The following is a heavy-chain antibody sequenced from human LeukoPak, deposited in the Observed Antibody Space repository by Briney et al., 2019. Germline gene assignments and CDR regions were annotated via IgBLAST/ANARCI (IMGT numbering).Heavy chain of an antibody. CDR1: GGSFSGYY. J-gene: IGHJ4*02. Sequence: SETLSLTCAVYGGSFSGYYWNWIRQPPGKGLEWIGEINHSGSTNYNPSLKSRLTISIDTSKNQFSLKLTSVTAADTPLYFCARAPHTSPTDYYFDFWGPGTLVTVSS. V-gene: IGHV4-34*01. CDR2: INHSGST. CDR3: ARAPHTSPTDYYFDF. D-gene: IGHD1-14*01.